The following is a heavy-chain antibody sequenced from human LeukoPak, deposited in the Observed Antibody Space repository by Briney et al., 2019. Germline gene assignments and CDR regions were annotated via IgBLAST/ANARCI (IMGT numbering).Heavy chain of an antibody. CDR1: GFTFSNAW. J-gene: IGHJ5*02. CDR3: ATDFYDST. V-gene: IGHV3-15*07. D-gene: IGHD3-22*01. Sequence: GGSLRLSCATSGFTFSNAWMNWVRQAPGKGLEWVGRIRSNSDGGTIDYAAPVKGGFTLSRDDSKTTLYLQMNSLQTEDTAVYYCATDFYDSTWGQGTLVTVSS. CDR2: IRSNSDGGTI.